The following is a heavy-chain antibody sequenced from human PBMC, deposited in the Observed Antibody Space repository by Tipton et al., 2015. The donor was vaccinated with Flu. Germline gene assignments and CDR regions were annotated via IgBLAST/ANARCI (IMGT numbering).Heavy chain of an antibody. D-gene: IGHD3-3*01. V-gene: IGHV4-39*07. Sequence: TLSLTCTVSGGSISSSNYYWGWLRQPPGTGLEWIGSIYYSGNTNYNPSLKSRVTISVDTSKNQFSLKLISVTAADTAVYYCARGLGSSDFWRGSDYWVQGALVAVSS. CDR1: GGSISSSNYY. CDR3: ARGLGSSDFWRGSDY. J-gene: IGHJ4*02. CDR2: IYYSGNT.